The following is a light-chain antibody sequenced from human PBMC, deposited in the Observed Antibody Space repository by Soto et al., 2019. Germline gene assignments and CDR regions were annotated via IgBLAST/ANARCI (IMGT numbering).Light chain of an antibody. CDR1: SSDVGAYNF. CDR3: CSYAGSYTFDV. Sequence: QSVLTQPRSVSGSPGQSVSISCTGTSSDVGAYNFVSWYQQHLGKAPRLLIYAVTKQPAAVPARFSGSKSGNTASLTISGLQAEDEADYYCCSYAGSYTFDVFGTGTKVNVL. V-gene: IGLV2-11*01. J-gene: IGLJ1*01. CDR2: AVT.